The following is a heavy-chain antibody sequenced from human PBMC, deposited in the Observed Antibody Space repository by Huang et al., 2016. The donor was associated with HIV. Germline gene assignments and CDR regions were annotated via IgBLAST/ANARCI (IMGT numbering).Heavy chain of an antibody. CDR3: VRDPRIQSWLNYFDY. D-gene: IGHD3-22*01. J-gene: IGHJ4*02. CDR1: GFTFSSYW. CDR2: SNRDGSSS. Sequence: EVQLVESGGGLVQPGGSLRLSCAASGFTFSSYWMHWVRKAPGKGLVWVTRSNRDGSSSGYADSVKGRFTISRYNAKNTLYLQMNSLRAEDTAVYYCVRDPRIQSWLNYFDYWGQGTLVSVSS. V-gene: IGHV3-74*01.